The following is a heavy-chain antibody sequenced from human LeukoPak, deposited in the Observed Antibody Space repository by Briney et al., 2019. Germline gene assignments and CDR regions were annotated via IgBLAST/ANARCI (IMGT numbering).Heavy chain of an antibody. Sequence: EASVTVSFTASGYTFTNYGITWVRQAPGQGLEWMGWINANNGDTNYAQNLQGRVTMTRDTSTSTAYMEVRSLRSDDTAVYYCARGPIAAAGDYWGQGTLVTVSS. V-gene: IGHV1-18*01. J-gene: IGHJ4*02. D-gene: IGHD6-13*01. CDR1: GYTFTNYG. CDR2: INANNGDT. CDR3: ARGPIAAAGDY.